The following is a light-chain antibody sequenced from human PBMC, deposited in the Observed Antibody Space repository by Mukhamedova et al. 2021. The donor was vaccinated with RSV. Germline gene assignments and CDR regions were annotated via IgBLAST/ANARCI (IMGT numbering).Light chain of an antibody. CDR3: LHFDHDNYPFT. Sequence: AGYQRRVHGRAPNLLIYDASSLQRGVPPRFSGSGSGTDFTLTVSGLQPEDFATYYCLHFDHDNYPFTFGPGTKVETK. CDR2: DAS. V-gene: IGKV1D-13*01. J-gene: IGKJ3*01.